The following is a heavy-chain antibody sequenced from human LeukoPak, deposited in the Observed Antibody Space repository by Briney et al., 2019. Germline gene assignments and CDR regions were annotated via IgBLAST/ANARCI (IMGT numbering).Heavy chain of an antibody. V-gene: IGHV4-59*12. CDR3: ARRNGYFDL. CDR2: IYYSGST. CDR1: GGSISSYY. D-gene: IGHD1-1*01. Sequence: PSETLSLTCTVSGGSISSYYWSWIRQPPGKGLEWIGYIYYSGSTNYNPSLKSRVTISVDTSKNQFSLKLSSVTAADTAVYYCARRNGYFDLWGRGTLVTVSS. J-gene: IGHJ2*01.